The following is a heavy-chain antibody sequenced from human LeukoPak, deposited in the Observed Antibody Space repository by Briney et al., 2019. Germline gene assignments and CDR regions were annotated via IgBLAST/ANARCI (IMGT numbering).Heavy chain of an antibody. D-gene: IGHD6-6*01. CDR3: ARDLNWYSSSSDRFDP. J-gene: IGHJ5*02. Sequence: PSETLSLTCAVSGGSISSSNWWSWVRQPPGKGLEWIGEIYHSGSTNYNPSLKSRVTISVDKSKNQFSLKLSSVIAADTAVYYCARDLNWYSSSSDRFDPWGQGTLVTVSS. CDR1: GGSISSSNW. V-gene: IGHV4-4*02. CDR2: IYHSGST.